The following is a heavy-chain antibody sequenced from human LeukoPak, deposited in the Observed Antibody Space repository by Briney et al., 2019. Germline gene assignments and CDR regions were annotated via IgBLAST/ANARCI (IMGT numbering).Heavy chain of an antibody. D-gene: IGHD1-26*01. J-gene: IGHJ3*02. CDR3: TTSPDSGANVFDI. V-gene: IGHV3-72*01. Sequence: GGSLRLSCAGSGFTFSDYYIDWVRQAPGKGLEWVGRMRNKANRYTTENAASVTGRFTISSDDSKKLVFLQMNSLKIEDTAVYYCTTSPDSGANVFDIWGQGTRVTVSS. CDR1: GFTFSDYY. CDR2: MRNKANRYTT.